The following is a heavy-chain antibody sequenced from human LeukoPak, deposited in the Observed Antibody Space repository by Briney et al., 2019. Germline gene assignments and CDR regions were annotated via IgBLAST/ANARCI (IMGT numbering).Heavy chain of an antibody. D-gene: IGHD6-6*01. CDR1: GNTLTELS. Sequence: ASVKVSCKVSGNTLTELSIQWVRQAPGKGLEWMGGIDPEDGETIYAQKFQGRVTMTEDTSTDTAYMELSSLRSEDAAVYYCATGVGSFPFDYWGQGTLVTVSS. J-gene: IGHJ4*02. CDR3: ATGVGSFPFDY. V-gene: IGHV1-24*01. CDR2: IDPEDGET.